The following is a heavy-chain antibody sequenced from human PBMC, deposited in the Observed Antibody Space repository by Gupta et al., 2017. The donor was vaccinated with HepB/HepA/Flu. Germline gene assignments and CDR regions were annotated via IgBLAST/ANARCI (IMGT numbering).Heavy chain of an antibody. D-gene: IGHD5-18*01. Sequence: EVQLVESGGGLVQPGRSLRLSCAASGFTFGAYPMSWVRQAPGKGLEWVGVIRGKASGGATEVAASVKGRFTISRDDSKNIAYLQMNSLKIEDTAVYYCTRNRGSNYRYYFDYWGQGTLVTVSS. J-gene: IGHJ4*02. CDR2: IRGKASGGAT. CDR3: TRNRGSNYRYYFDY. V-gene: IGHV3-49*04. CDR1: GFTFGAYP.